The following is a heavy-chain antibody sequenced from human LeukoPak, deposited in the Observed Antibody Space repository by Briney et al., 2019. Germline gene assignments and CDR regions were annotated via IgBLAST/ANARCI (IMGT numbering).Heavy chain of an antibody. CDR2: IWYDGSNK. CDR3: ARDRRGVVDY. V-gene: IGHV3-33*01. J-gene: IGHJ4*02. Sequence: GGSLRLSCGASGFRFSGYGMHWVRQAPGKRLEWVAVIWYDGSNKYYADSVKGRFTISRDNSKNTLYLQMNSLRAEDTAVYYCARDRRGVVDYWGQGTLVTVSS. CDR1: GFRFSGYG. D-gene: IGHD3-10*01.